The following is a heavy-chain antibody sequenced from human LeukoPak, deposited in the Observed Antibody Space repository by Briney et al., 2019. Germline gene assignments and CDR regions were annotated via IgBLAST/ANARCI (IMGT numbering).Heavy chain of an antibody. V-gene: IGHV4-34*01. CDR1: GGSFSGYY. Sequence: SETLSLTCAVYGGSFSGYYWSWIRRPPGKGLEWIGEINHSGSTNYNPSLKSRVTVSVDTSKNQFSLKLSSVTAADTAVYYWARTNPYGSGPYNKNHYSGMDVGGKGTTATVSS. J-gene: IGHJ6*04. CDR2: INHSGST. CDR3: ARTNPYGSGPYNKNHYSGMDV. D-gene: IGHD3-10*01.